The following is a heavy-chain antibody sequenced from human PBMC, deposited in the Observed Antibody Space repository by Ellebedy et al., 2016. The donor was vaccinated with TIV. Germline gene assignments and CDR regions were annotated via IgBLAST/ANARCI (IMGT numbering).Heavy chain of an antibody. CDR3: ASSLGSGYYHSFDY. D-gene: IGHD3-22*01. CDR1: GGSISNSNW. J-gene: IGHJ4*02. Sequence: SETLSLXXTVSGGSISNSNWWSWVRQPPGEGLEWIGEIFQSGATNYIPSLKSRVTISLDRSKNQFSLSLYSVTAADTAVYYCASSLGSGYYHSFDYWGQGTLVTVSS. CDR2: IFQSGAT. V-gene: IGHV4-4*02.